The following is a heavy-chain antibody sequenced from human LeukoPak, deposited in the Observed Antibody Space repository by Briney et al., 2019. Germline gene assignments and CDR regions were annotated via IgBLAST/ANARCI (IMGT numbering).Heavy chain of an antibody. J-gene: IGHJ3*02. Sequence: PGGSLRLSCAASGFTFSSYGMHWVRQAPGKGLEWVAVIWYDGSNKYYADSVKGRFTISRDNSKNTLYLQMNSLRAEDTAVYYCARERWDDAFDIWGQGTMVTVSS. CDR3: ARERWDDAFDI. D-gene: IGHD1-26*01. CDR2: IWYDGSNK. CDR1: GFTFSSYG. V-gene: IGHV3-33*01.